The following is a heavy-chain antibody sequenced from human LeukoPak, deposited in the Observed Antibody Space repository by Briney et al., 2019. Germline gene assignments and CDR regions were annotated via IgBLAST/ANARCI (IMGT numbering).Heavy chain of an antibody. V-gene: IGHV3-23*01. J-gene: IGHJ4*02. CDR1: GFTFSSYA. D-gene: IGHD6-19*01. Sequence: GGTLRLPCAASGFTFSSYAMSWVRQAPGKGLEWVSAISGSGGSTYYADSVKGRFTISRDNSKNTLYLQMNSLRAEDTAVYYCAKGSGWYWYYFDYWGQGTLVTVSS. CDR3: AKGSGWYWYYFDY. CDR2: ISGSGGST.